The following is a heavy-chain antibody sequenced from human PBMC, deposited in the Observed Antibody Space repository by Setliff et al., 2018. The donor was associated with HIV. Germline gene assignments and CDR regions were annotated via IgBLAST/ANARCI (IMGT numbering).Heavy chain of an antibody. CDR3: ARQFGSGFYFDY. D-gene: IGHD3-22*01. J-gene: IGHJ4*02. Sequence: SETLSLTCTVSGGSVTSYYWSWIRQPAGKRLEWIGRISISGDTNYNPSLKSRATMSLDTSKNQISLKLNSVTAADTAMYYCARQFGSGFYFDYWGRGTLVTVPS. CDR2: ISISGDT. CDR1: GGSVTSYY. V-gene: IGHV4-4*07.